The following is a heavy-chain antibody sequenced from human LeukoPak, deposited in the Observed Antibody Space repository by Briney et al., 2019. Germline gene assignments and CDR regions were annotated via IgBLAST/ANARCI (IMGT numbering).Heavy chain of an antibody. CDR2: INPDSGDT. V-gene: IGHV1-2*02. CDR1: GYTFTGHY. J-gene: IGHJ4*02. D-gene: IGHD3-22*01. Sequence: ASVKVSCKASGYTFTGHYIHWVRQAPGQGLEWVGSINPDSGDTNYAQNFQGRVTMTRDTSFSTAYMDLSRLTSDDTAVYYCARGRVDRTGYDYFDCRGQGTLVTVFS. CDR3: ARGRVDRTGYDYFDC.